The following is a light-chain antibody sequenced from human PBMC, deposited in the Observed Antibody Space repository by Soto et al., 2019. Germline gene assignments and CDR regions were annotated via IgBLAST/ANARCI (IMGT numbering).Light chain of an antibody. CDR2: DAS. J-gene: IGKJ4*01. CDR1: HSVNSH. CDR3: QQRSSWPPT. Sequence: MTQSPATLSLSPVEIFTLSCSTSHSVNSHVAWYQQRPGQAPRLLIYDASNRATGIPARFSGSGSGTDFTLTISSLEPEDFAVYYCQQRSSWPPTFGGGTKVDIK. V-gene: IGKV3-11*01.